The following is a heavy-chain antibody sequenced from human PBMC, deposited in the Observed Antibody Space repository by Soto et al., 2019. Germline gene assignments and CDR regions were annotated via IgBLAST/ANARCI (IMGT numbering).Heavy chain of an antibody. CDR2: ISSSSSYI. J-gene: IGHJ4*02. V-gene: IGHV3-21*01. D-gene: IGHD3-16*01. CDR1: GCTFSSCC. Sequence: GGSLRLSCASSGCTFSSCCMNGVRQAPGKGLEWVSSISSSSSYIYYADSVKGRFTISRDNAKNSLYLQMNSLRAEDTAVYYCASFSAYAPFEDYWGQGT. CDR3: ASFSAYAPFEDY.